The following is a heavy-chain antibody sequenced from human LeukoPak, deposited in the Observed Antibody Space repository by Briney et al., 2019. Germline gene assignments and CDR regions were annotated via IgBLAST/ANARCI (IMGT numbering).Heavy chain of an antibody. J-gene: IGHJ5*01. V-gene: IGHV3-21*01. D-gene: IGHD3-9*01. CDR1: GFTFSSYS. CDR3: ARGRGLRYFDWFNY. CDR2: ISSSSSYI. Sequence: GGSLRLSCAASGFTFSSYSMNWVRQAPGKGLEWVSSISSSSSYIYYADSVKGRFTISRDNAKNSLYLQVNSLRAEDTAVYYCARGRGLRYFDWFNYWGQGTLVTVSS.